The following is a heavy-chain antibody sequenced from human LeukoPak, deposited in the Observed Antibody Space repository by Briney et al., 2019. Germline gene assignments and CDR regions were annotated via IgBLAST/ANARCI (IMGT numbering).Heavy chain of an antibody. V-gene: IGHV3-21*01. CDR2: ISSSSSYI. CDR3: AKGHSSSWYDPLDYFDY. CDR1: GFTFSSYS. D-gene: IGHD6-13*01. J-gene: IGHJ4*02. Sequence: GGSLRLSCAASGFTFSSYSMNWVRQAPGKGLEWVSSISSSSSYIYYADSVKGRFTISRDNAKNSLYLQMDSLRAEDTAVYYCAKGHSSSWYDPLDYFDYWGQGTLVTVSS.